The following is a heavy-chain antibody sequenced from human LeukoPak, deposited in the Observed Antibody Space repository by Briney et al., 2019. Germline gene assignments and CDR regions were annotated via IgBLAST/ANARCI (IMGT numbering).Heavy chain of an antibody. J-gene: IGHJ4*02. CDR3: ATNSSWFDY. CDR2: ISDSGST. D-gene: IGHD6-13*01. CDR1: GGSISSSY. V-gene: IGHV4-59*01. Sequence: SETLSLTCTVSGGSISSSYWSWIRQPPGKGLEWIGYISDSGSTNYNPSLKSRVTISVDTSKNQLFLKLRSVTTADTAVYYCATNSSWFDYWGQGTLVSVSS.